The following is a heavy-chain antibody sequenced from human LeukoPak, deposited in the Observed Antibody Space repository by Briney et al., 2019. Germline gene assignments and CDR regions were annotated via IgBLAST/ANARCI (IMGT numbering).Heavy chain of an antibody. J-gene: IGHJ4*02. V-gene: IGHV3-21*01. Sequence: GGSLRLSCAASRFTFDEYGMSWVRQTAGKGLEWVSCISSSSSYIYYADSVEGRFTISRDNAKNSLYLQMNSLRAEDTAVYYCARAHNWKYGSFDFWGQGTLVTVSS. D-gene: IGHD1-7*01. CDR1: RFTFDEYG. CDR2: ISSSSSYI. CDR3: ARAHNWKYGSFDF.